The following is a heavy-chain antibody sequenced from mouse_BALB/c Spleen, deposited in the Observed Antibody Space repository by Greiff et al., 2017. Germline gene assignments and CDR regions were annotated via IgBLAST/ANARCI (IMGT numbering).Heavy chain of an antibody. CDR2: ISSGSSTI. V-gene: IGHV5-17*02. D-gene: IGHD2-1*01. CDR1: GFTFSSFG. J-gene: IGHJ4*01. CDR3: ARFDFGNPMDY. Sequence: DVHLVESGGGLVQPGGSRKLSCAASGFTFSSFGMHWVRQAPEKGLEWVAYISSGSSTIYYADTVKGRFTISRDNPKNTLFLQMTSLRSEDTAMYYCARFDFGNPMDYWGQGTSVTVSS.